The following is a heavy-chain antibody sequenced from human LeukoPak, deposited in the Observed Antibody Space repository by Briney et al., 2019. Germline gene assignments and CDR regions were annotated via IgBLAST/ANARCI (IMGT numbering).Heavy chain of an antibody. V-gene: IGHV5-51*01. Sequence: GESLKISCKGSGYSFTSYWIGWVRQMPGKGPEWMGIIYPGDSDTRYSPSFQGQVTISADKSISTAYLQWSSLKASDTAMYYCARPGYSGYDLDAFDIWGQGTMVTVSS. CDR1: GYSFTSYW. D-gene: IGHD5-12*01. CDR3: ARPGYSGYDLDAFDI. CDR2: IYPGDSDT. J-gene: IGHJ3*02.